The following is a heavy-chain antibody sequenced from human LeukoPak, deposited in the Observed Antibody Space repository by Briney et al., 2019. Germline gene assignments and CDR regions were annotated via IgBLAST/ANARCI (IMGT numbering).Heavy chain of an antibody. Sequence: SETLSLTCTVSGGSISSSSYYWGWIRQPPGKGLEWIGSIYYSGSTYYNPSLKSRVTISVDTSKNQFSLRLSSVTAADTAVYYCARSGYSNFDYWGQGTLVTVSS. J-gene: IGHJ4*02. CDR2: IYYSGST. V-gene: IGHV4-39*01. D-gene: IGHD3-3*01. CDR3: ARSGYSNFDY. CDR1: GGSISSSSYY.